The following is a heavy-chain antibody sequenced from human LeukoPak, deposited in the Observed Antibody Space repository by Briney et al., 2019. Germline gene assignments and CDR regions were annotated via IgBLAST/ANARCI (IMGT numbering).Heavy chain of an antibody. CDR2: ITSRGEST. D-gene: IGHD3-22*01. CDR3: ARDRPNYYGSDGHYYRRDGDY. J-gene: IGHJ4*02. CDR1: GFTFSIHA. V-gene: IGHV3-23*01. Sequence: GGSLRLSCAASGFTFSIHAMSWVRQAPGKGLQWVSSITSRGESTWYVDSVKGRFTITRDNSENTLYLQMHGLRAEDTAVYYCARDRPNYYGSDGHYYRRDGDYWGRGTLVSVSS.